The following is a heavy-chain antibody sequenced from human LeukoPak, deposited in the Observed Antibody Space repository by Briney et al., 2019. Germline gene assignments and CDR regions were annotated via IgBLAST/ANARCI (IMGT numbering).Heavy chain of an antibody. CDR3: ATGYSSTWYYFDY. J-gene: IGHJ4*02. CDR2: IYTSGST. CDR1: GGSISTYY. V-gene: IGHV4-4*07. D-gene: IGHD6-13*01. Sequence: PSETLSLTCAISGGSISTYYWSWIRQPAGKGLEWIGRIYTSGSTNYNPSLKSRVTISVDKSKNQFSLKLSSVTAGDTAVYYCATGYSSTWYYFDYWGQGTLVTVSS.